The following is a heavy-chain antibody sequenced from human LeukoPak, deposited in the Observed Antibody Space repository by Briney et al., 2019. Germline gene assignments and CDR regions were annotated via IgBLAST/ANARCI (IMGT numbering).Heavy chain of an antibody. J-gene: IGHJ4*02. CDR3: AKGSTMIVVVPDY. V-gene: IGHV3-23*01. D-gene: IGHD3-22*01. CDR2: ISGSGGSA. CDR1: GFTFSSYA. Sequence: GGSLRLSCAASGFTFSSYAMSWVRQAPGKGLEWVSAISGSGGSAYYADSVKGRFTIYRANSKNTLYLQMNSLRAEDTAVYYCAKGSTMIVVVPDYWGQGTLVTVSS.